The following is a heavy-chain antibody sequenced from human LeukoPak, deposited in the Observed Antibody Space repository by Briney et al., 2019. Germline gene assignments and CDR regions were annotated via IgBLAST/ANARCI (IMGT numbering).Heavy chain of an antibody. CDR3: ARLDIDSSGYYHY. Sequence: ESPKTSRKGLGYSFTSYWIGWVRQMPGKGVEWVGIIYPGDSDTRYSPSFQGQVTISADKSISTAYLQWSSLTASDTAMYYCARLDIDSSGYYHYWGQGTLVTVSS. CDR1: GYSFTSYW. CDR2: IYPGDSDT. J-gene: IGHJ4*02. D-gene: IGHD3-22*01. V-gene: IGHV5-51*01.